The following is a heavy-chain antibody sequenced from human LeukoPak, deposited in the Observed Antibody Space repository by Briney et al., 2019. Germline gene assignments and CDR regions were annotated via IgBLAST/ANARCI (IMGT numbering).Heavy chain of an antibody. D-gene: IGHD3-9*01. J-gene: IGHJ4*02. Sequence: TLSLTCAVSGYSISSGYYWGWIRQPPGKALEWLALIYWDDDKRYSPSLKSRLTITKDTSKNQVVLTMTNMDPVDTATYYCAHITGYSMRYFDYWGQGTLVTVSS. CDR3: AHITGYSMRYFDY. V-gene: IGHV2-5*02. CDR2: IYWDDDK. CDR1: GYSISSGYYW.